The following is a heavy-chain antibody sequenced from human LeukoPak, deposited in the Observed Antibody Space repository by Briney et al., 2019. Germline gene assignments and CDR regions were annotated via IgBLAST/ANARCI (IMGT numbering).Heavy chain of an antibody. J-gene: IGHJ3*02. CDR2: IYYSGST. V-gene: IGHV4-30-2*03. Sequence: PSETLSLTCAVSGGSISSGYSWSWIRQPPGKGLEWIGSIYYSGSTYYNPSLKSRVTISVDTSKNQFSLKLSSVTAADTAVYYCARLLDAFDIWGQGTMVTVSS. CDR1: GGSISSGYS. CDR3: ARLLDAFDI.